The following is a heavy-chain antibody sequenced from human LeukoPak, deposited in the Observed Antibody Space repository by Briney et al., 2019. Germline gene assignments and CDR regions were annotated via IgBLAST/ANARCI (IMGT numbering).Heavy chain of an antibody. V-gene: IGHV3-23*01. J-gene: IGHJ3*02. D-gene: IGHD3-10*01. CDR3: AKAAFYGSGSSYAFDI. Sequence: PGGSLRLSCAASGFTFSSYAMTWVRQAPGKGLEWVSAISGSGGSTYYADAVKGRFTISRDNSKNTLYLQMITLRAEDTAVYYCAKAAFYGSGSSYAFDIWGQGTMVTVSS. CDR1: GFTFSSYA. CDR2: ISGSGGST.